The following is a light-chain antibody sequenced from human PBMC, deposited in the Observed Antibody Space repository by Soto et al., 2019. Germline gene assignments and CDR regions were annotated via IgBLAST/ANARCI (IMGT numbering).Light chain of an antibody. CDR3: NSYASRSTGV. V-gene: IGLV2-14*01. J-gene: IGLJ1*01. CDR2: DVN. CDR1: SSDVGGYNY. Sequence: QSALTQPASVSGSPGQSITISCTGTSSDVGGYNYVSWYQQHPGKAPKLIIYDVNNRPSGVSNRFSGSKSGNTASLTVSGLQAEDEADYYCNSYASRSTGVFGTGTKLTVL.